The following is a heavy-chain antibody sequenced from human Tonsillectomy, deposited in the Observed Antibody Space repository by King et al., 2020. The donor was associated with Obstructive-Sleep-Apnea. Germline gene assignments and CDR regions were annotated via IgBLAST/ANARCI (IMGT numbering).Heavy chain of an antibody. Sequence: VQLQESGPGLVKPSQTLSLTCTVSGGSISSGGYYWSWIRQHPGKGLEWIGYIYYSGSTYYNPSLKSRVTISVETSKNQFALKLRSVTAAYTAVYYCARAEGCSGGSCYPEYFQHWGQGTLVTVSS. CDR3: ARAEGCSGGSCYPEYFQH. CDR2: IYYSGST. D-gene: IGHD2-15*01. J-gene: IGHJ1*01. V-gene: IGHV4-31*03. CDR1: GGSISSGGYY.